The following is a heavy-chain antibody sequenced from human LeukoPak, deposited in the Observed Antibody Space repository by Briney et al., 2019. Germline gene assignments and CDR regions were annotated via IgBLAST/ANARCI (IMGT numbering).Heavy chain of an antibody. J-gene: IGHJ4*02. CDR2: IYYSGST. CDR1: GGSISGYY. D-gene: IGHD6-19*01. CDR3: ARGPNRYSSGWYYFDS. V-gene: IGHV4-59*01. Sequence: SETLSLTCTVSGGSISGYYWSWIRQPPGKGLEWIGYIYYSGSTNYDASLKSRVTISVDTSKNYFSLRLSSVTAADTAVYYCARGPNRYSSGWYYFDSWGQGTLVTVSS.